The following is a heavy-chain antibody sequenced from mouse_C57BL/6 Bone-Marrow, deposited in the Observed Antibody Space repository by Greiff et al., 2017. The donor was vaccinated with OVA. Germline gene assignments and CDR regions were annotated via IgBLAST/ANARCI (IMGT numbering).Heavy chain of an antibody. CDR1: GYTFTSYW. CDR3: ARGDYCGSSRYFDV. D-gene: IGHD1-1*01. J-gene: IGHJ1*03. Sequence: VQLQQPGAELVMPGASVKLSCKASGYTFTSYWMHWVKQRPGQGLEWIGEIDPSDSYTNYNQKFKGKSTLTVDKSSSTAYMQLSSLTSEDSAVYYCARGDYCGSSRYFDVWGTGTTVTVSS. V-gene: IGHV1-69*01. CDR2: IDPSDSYT.